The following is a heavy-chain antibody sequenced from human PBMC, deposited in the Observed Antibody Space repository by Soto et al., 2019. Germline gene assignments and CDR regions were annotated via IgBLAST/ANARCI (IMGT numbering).Heavy chain of an antibody. Sequence: QVQLVQSGAEVKKPGSSVKVSCKASGGTFSSYAISWVRQAPGQGLEWMGGIIPIFGTANYAQKFQGRVTITADESTSTAYMELSSLRSEDTVVYYCARGLRNIVVVPAAIYRWGQGTLVTVSS. CDR3: ARGLRNIVVVPAAIYR. V-gene: IGHV1-69*01. CDR2: IIPIFGTA. D-gene: IGHD2-2*01. CDR1: GGTFSSYA. J-gene: IGHJ4*02.